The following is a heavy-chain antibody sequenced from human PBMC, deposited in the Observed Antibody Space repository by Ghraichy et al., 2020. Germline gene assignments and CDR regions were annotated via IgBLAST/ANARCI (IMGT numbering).Heavy chain of an antibody. J-gene: IGHJ4*02. CDR3: ARSKYYYDSSGYYSSWDY. CDR1: GGTFSSYA. CDR2: IIPIFGTA. D-gene: IGHD3-22*01. Sequence: SVKVSCKASGGTFSSYAISWVRQAPGQGLEWMGGIIPIFGTANYAQKFQGRVTITADKSTSTAYMELSSLRSEDTAVYYCARSKYYYDSSGYYSSWDYWGQGTLVTVSS. V-gene: IGHV1-69*06.